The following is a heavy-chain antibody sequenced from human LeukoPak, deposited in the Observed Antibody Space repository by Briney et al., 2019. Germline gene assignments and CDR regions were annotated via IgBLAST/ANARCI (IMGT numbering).Heavy chain of an antibody. Sequence: ASVKVSFKASGYTFTSYDINWVRQATGQGPEWMGWMNPNSGNTGYEQKFQGRATMTRNTSISTAYMELSSLRSEDTAVYYCARGSREMFSGRSIYDYWGQGTLVTVSS. V-gene: IGHV1-8*01. J-gene: IGHJ4*02. D-gene: IGHD1-26*01. CDR1: GYTFTSYD. CDR3: ARGSREMFSGRSIYDY. CDR2: MNPNSGNT.